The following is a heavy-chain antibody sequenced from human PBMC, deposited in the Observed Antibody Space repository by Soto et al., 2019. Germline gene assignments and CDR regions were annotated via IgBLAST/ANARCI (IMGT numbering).Heavy chain of an antibody. V-gene: IGHV4-39*01. J-gene: IGHJ6*03. CDR2: IYYSGST. D-gene: IGHD4-17*01. CDR3: ARHVSLFSVTRGNYYYYYTDV. Sequence: GRINKTPGKGLVWIGSIYYSGSTYYNPSLKSRVTISVDTSKNQFSLKLSSVTAADTAVYYCARHVSLFSVTRGNYYYYYTDVWGKGTTVTVSS.